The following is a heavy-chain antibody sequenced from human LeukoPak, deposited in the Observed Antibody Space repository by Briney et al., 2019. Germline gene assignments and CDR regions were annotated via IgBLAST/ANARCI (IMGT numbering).Heavy chain of an antibody. J-gene: IGHJ4*02. D-gene: IGHD3-10*01. CDR1: GGSFSGYY. V-gene: IGHV4-34*01. Sequence: SETLSLTCAVYGGSFSGYYWSWIREPPGKGLEWIGEINHGGSTNYNPSLKSRVTISVDTSKNQFSLKLSSVTAADTAVYYCATRPYGSGSYYNGAYYFDYWGQGTLVTVSS. CDR2: INHGGST. CDR3: ATRPYGSGSYYNGAYYFDY.